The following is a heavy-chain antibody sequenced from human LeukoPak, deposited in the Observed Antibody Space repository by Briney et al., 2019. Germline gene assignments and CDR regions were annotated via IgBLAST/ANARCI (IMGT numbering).Heavy chain of an antibody. CDR2: ADADGSST. CDR3: AREFRVLPDI. J-gene: IGHJ3*02. D-gene: IGHD2-8*02. CDR1: GFRFSLYW. V-gene: IGHV3-74*01. Sequence: GGSLRLSCAASGFRFSLYWMHWVRQAPGKGLVWVSRADADGSSTNYADSVKGRFTISRDNAKNTLYLQMNSLRDEDTAVYYCAREFRVLPDIWGQGTMVTVSS.